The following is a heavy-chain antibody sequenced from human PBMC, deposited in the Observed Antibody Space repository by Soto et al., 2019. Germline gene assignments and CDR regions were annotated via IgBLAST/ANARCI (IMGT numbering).Heavy chain of an antibody. CDR1: GYSFTSYW. CDR2: IYPGDSDT. J-gene: IGHJ6*02. CDR3: ARHQGGSYIPYGMDV. Sequence: PGESLKISCKGSGYSFTSYWIGWVRQMPGKGLEWMGIIYPGDSDTRYSPSFQGQVTISADKSISTAYLQWSSLKASDTARYYCARHQGGSYIPYGMDVWGQGTTVTVSS. V-gene: IGHV5-51*01. D-gene: IGHD1-26*01.